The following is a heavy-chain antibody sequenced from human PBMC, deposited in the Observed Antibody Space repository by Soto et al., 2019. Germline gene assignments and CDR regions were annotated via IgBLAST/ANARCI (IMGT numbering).Heavy chain of an antibody. CDR1: GSTFSDYY. J-gene: IGHJ5*02. CDR3: ARDQNGTVHTAMVPYWFDP. D-gene: IGHD5-18*01. V-gene: IGHV3-11*01. CDR2: ISSSGSTI. Sequence: QVQLVESGGGLVKPGGSLRLSCAASGSTFSDYYMSWIRQAPGKGLEWVSYISSSGSTIYYADSVKGRFTISRDNAKNSLYLQMNSLRAEDTAVYYCARDQNGTVHTAMVPYWFDPWGQGTLVTVSS.